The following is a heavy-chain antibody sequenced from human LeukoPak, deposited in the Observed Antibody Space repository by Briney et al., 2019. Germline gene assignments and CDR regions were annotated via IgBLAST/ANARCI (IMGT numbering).Heavy chain of an antibody. J-gene: IGHJ4*02. CDR3: ARDRKLWSHFDY. Sequence: ASVKVSCKASGYTFTSYDINWVRQATGQGLEWMGWMNPNSGNTGYAQKFQGRVTMTRDTSTSTVYMELSSLRSEDTAVYYCARDRKLWSHFDYWGQGTLATVSS. V-gene: IGHV1-8*01. CDR1: GYTFTSYD. CDR2: MNPNSGNT. D-gene: IGHD5-18*01.